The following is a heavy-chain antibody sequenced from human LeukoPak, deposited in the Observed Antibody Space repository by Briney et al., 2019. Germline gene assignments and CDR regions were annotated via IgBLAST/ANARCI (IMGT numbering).Heavy chain of an antibody. V-gene: IGHV3-30*18. Sequence: AGGSLRLSWAASGFTFSSYGMHWVRQAPGKGLEWVAVISYDGSNKYYADSVKGRFTISRDNSKNTLYLQMNGLRAEDTAVYYCAKDADSSGWYNDYWGQGTLVTVSS. CDR2: ISYDGSNK. CDR1: GFTFSSYG. CDR3: AKDADSSGWYNDY. D-gene: IGHD6-19*01. J-gene: IGHJ4*02.